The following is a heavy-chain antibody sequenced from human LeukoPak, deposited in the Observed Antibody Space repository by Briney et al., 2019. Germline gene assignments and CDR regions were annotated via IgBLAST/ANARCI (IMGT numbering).Heavy chain of an antibody. CDR1: GYTFTSYG. CDR3: ARKALNLGALGY. Sequence: ASVKVSCKASGYTFTSYGTSWVRQAPGQGLEWMGWISAYNGNTNYAQNLQDRITMTIDTSTSTVFMELRSLTSDDTAVYYCARKALNLGALGYWGQGTLVTVSS. CDR2: ISAYNGNT. D-gene: IGHD3-16*01. V-gene: IGHV1-18*01. J-gene: IGHJ4*02.